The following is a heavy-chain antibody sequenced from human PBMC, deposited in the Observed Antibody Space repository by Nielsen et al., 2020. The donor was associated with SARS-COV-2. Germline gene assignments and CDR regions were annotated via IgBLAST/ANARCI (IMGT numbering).Heavy chain of an antibody. V-gene: IGHV3-9*01. Sequence: GGSLRLSCAASGFTFDDYAMHWVRQAPGKGLEWVSGISWNSGSIGYADSVKGRFTISRDNAKNSLNLQMNSLRAEDTALYYCAKDGAEGGYFDLWGRGTLVTVSS. CDR3: AKDGAEGGYFDL. CDR2: ISWNSGSI. J-gene: IGHJ2*01. CDR1: GFTFDDYA.